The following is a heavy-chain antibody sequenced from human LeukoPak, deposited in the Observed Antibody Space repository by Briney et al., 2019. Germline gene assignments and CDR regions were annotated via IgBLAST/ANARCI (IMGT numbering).Heavy chain of an antibody. V-gene: IGHV1-46*01. D-gene: IGHD6-13*01. CDR2: INPSGGST. Sequence: ASVKVSCKASGYTFTSYYMHWVRQAPGQGLEWMGIINPSGGSTSYAQKFQGRVTMTRDTSTSTVYMELSSLRSEDTAVYYCARDPSYSSSWYGVDYYYYGMDVWGQGTTVTVSS. J-gene: IGHJ6*02. CDR1: GYTFTSYY. CDR3: ARDPSYSSSWYGVDYYYYGMDV.